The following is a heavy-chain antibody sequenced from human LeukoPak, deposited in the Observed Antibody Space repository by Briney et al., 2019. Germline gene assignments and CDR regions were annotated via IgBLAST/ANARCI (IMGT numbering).Heavy chain of an antibody. CDR3: ARVMRFLEWTAHYYGMDV. CDR2: ISAYNGNT. D-gene: IGHD3-3*01. Sequence: GASVKVSCKASGYTFTSYGISWVRQAPGQGLEWMGWISAYNGNTNYAQKLQGRVTMTTDTSTSTAYMELRSLRSDDTAVYYCARVMRFLEWTAHYYGMDVWGQGTTVTVSS. CDR1: GYTFTSYG. J-gene: IGHJ6*02. V-gene: IGHV1-18*01.